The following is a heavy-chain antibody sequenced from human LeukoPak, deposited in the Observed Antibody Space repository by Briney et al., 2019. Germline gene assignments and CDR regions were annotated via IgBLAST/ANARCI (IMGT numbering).Heavy chain of an antibody. CDR3: ARRYYYDSSGYYYPSYYFDY. J-gene: IGHJ4*02. CDR1: GYSFTSYW. D-gene: IGHD3-22*01. Sequence: GESLKISCKGSGYSFTSYWIGWVRQMPGKGLEWMGIIYPGDSDTRYSPSFQGQVTISADKSISTAYLQWSSLKASDTAMYYCARRYYYDSSGYYYPSYYFDYWGQGTLVTVSS. CDR2: IYPGDSDT. V-gene: IGHV5-51*01.